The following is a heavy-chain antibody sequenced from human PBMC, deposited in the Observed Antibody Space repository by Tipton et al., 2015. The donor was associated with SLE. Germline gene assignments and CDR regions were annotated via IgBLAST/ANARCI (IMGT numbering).Heavy chain of an antibody. J-gene: IGHJ4*02. V-gene: IGHV4-38-2*02. Sequence: TLSLTCAVSGYSISSGYYWGWIRQPPGKGLEWIGSIYYSGSTYYNPSLKSRVTISVDTSKNQFSLKLSSVTAADTAVYYCARDDDFWSGCFFDYWGQGTLVTVSS. CDR2: IYYSGST. CDR3: ARDDDFWSGCFFDY. D-gene: IGHD3-3*01. CDR1: GYSISSGYY.